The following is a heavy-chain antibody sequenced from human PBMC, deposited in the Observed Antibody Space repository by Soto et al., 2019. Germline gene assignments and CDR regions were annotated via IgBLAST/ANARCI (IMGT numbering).Heavy chain of an antibody. Sequence: ASVKVSCKASGYTFTSYGISWVRQAPGQGLEWMGWISAYNGNTNYAQKLQGRVTMTTDTSTSTAYMELRSLRSDDTAVYYCARDGRFLRSGSSSYYYYGMDVWGQGTTVTVSS. D-gene: IGHD3-10*01. J-gene: IGHJ6*02. CDR3: ARDGRFLRSGSSSYYYYGMDV. V-gene: IGHV1-18*01. CDR2: ISAYNGNT. CDR1: GYTFTSYG.